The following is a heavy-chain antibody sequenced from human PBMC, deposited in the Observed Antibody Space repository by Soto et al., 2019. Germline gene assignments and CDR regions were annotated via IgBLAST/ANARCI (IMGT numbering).Heavy chain of an antibody. CDR3: ARPNLIYGKQENWFGP. D-gene: IGHD4-17*01. Sequence: SVKLSCKTSGGTFINYGVIWVRQAPGQGLEWMGEIIPTFSRTNYAQQFRGRVTFTADESTSTAYMELSSLRSEDTAVYYCARPNLIYGKQENWFGPWGQGTLVTVSS. CDR2: IIPTFSRT. CDR1: GGTFINYG. J-gene: IGHJ5*02. V-gene: IGHV1-69*01.